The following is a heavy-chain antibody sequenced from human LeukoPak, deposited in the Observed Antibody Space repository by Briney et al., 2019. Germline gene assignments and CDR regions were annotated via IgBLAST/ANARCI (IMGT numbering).Heavy chain of an antibody. D-gene: IGHD1-26*01. CDR3: ARVKASGSYYRDAFDI. CDR1: GFTFSRYA. J-gene: IGHJ3*02. V-gene: IGHV3-64*01. CDR2: ISTNGHST. Sequence: GGSLRLSCAASGFTFSRYAMHWVRQAPGKRLEYVSAISTNGHSTYYANSMKGRFTISRDNSKNTLYLHMGSLRAEDMAVYCCARVKASGSYYRDAFDIWGQGTMVTVSS.